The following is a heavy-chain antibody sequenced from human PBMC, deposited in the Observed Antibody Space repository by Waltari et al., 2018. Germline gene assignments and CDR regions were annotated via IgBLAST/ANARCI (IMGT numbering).Heavy chain of an antibody. V-gene: IGHV3-7*01. CDR1: GFPFSSYW. CDR3: ARDPRWLVGEYYFDY. Sequence: EVQLVESGGGLVQPGGSLRLSCAASGFPFSSYWMSWVRQAPGKGLEWVANIKQDGSEKYYVDSVKDRFTISRDNAKNSLYLQMNSLRAEDTAVYYCARDPRWLVGEYYFDYWGQGTLVTVSS. J-gene: IGHJ4*02. CDR2: IKQDGSEK. D-gene: IGHD6-19*01.